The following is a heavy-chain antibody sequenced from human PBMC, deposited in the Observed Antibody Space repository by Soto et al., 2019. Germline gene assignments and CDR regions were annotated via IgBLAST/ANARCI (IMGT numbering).Heavy chain of an antibody. CDR2: ISAYNGNT. CDR3: ARDDPSGTSIAAAGFDY. CDR1: GYTFTSYG. V-gene: IGHV1-18*01. D-gene: IGHD6-13*01. J-gene: IGHJ4*02. Sequence: ASVKVSCKASGYTFTSYGISWVRQAPGQGLEWMGWISAYNGNTNYAQKLQGRVTMTTDTSTSTAYMELRSLRSDDTAVYYCARDDPSGTSIAAAGFDYWGQGTLVTVSS.